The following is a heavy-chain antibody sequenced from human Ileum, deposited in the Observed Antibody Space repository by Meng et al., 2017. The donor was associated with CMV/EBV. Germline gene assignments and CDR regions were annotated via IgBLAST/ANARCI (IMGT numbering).Heavy chain of an antibody. V-gene: IGHV3-11*05. CDR2: ISQTSTYI. J-gene: IGHJ4*02. Sequence: QVQLVGSVGDLFKPGGSLRISCAAAGFTFSDYYMTWIRQAPGKAPEWLSYISQTSTYINYADSVKGRFTISRDNAKNSVYLQMNSLEPEDTAVYYCSRDPRTLDYWGQGTLVTVSS. CDR3: SRDPRTLDY. CDR1: GFTFSDYY.